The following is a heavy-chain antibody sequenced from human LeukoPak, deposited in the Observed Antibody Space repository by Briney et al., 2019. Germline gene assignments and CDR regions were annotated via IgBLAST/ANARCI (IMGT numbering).Heavy chain of an antibody. Sequence: SDTLSLTCTVSGDSVSGYYGSWIRQPPGKGLEWIGYFYTSANTNYNPSLKSRVTMPVDTSKNQFSLKLTSVTAADTAVYYCARGLRDEERHYGYYYMDVWGKGTTVTVSS. CDR3: ARGLRDEERHYGYYYMDV. CDR1: GDSVSGYY. J-gene: IGHJ6*03. V-gene: IGHV4-4*09. D-gene: IGHD3-22*01. CDR2: FYTSANT.